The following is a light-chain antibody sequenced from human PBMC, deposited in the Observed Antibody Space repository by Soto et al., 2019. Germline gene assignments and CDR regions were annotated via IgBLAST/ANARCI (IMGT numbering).Light chain of an antibody. Sequence: EVGLSQSPATLSVSPGERATLSCRASQSVSNSLAWYQMKPGQAPRLLMYGASTRFTGIPARFSGTGSGTEFTLTISSLQSEDFAVYYCQQYSNWPPITFGQGTRLEIK. CDR3: QQYSNWPPIT. CDR1: QSVSNS. CDR2: GAS. J-gene: IGKJ5*01. V-gene: IGKV3-15*01.